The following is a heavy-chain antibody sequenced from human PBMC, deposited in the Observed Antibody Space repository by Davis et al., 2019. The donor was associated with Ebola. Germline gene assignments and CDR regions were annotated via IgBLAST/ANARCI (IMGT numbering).Heavy chain of an antibody. CDR3: VRERRRRGYLYDSSPI. CDR2: ITYDGSNT. CDR1: GFTFGTYW. Sequence: GESLKISCAASGFTFGTYWMHCVRQAPGMVLEWVSRITYDGSNTNYADSVKGRFNISRDNAKNTLYLQMNSLRAEDTAVYYCVRERRRRGYLYDSSPIWGLGTMVIVSP. J-gene: IGHJ3*01. V-gene: IGHV3-74*01. D-gene: IGHD2-2*01.